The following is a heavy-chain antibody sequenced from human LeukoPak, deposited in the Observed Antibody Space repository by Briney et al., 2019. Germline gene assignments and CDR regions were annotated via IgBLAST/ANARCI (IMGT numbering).Heavy chain of an antibody. CDR1: GFTASSNY. CDR3: ARGSGGAAGTSYYYYGMDV. D-gene: IGHD6-13*01. J-gene: IGHJ6*02. V-gene: IGHV3-53*04. CDR2: IYSGGST. Sequence: GGSLRLSCAASGFTASSNYMSWVRQAPGKGLEGVSGIYSGGSTYYADSVKGRFTISRHNSKNTLYLQMNSLRAEDTAVYYCARGSGGAAGTSYYYYGMDVWGQGTTVTVSS.